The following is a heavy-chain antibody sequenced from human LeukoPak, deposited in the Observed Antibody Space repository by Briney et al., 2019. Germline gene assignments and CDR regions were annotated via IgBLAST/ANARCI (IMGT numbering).Heavy chain of an antibody. Sequence: SETLSLTCTVSGYSISSGYYWGWIRQPPGKGLEWIGSIYYSGSTYYNPSLKSRVTISVDTSKNQFSLKLSSVTAADTAVYYCATEAAAGFPYYYYYMDVWGKGTTVTISS. CDR2: IYYSGST. V-gene: IGHV4-38-2*02. D-gene: IGHD6-13*01. CDR1: GYSISSGYY. J-gene: IGHJ6*03. CDR3: ATEAAAGFPYYYYYMDV.